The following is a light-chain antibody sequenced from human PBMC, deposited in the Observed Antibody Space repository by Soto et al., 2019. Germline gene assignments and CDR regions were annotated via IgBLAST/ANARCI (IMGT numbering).Light chain of an antibody. CDR1: QTLASNF. V-gene: IGKV3-20*01. CDR3: HQSGSSPLT. Sequence: DIVLTQFPGTLSLSPGETATLSCRASQTLASNFLVWYQQKPGQAPRLLISSTSRRATGIPDRFSGSGSGTDFTLTISRLDPEDFAVYYCHQSGSSPLTFGPGTRWIS. J-gene: IGKJ3*01. CDR2: STS.